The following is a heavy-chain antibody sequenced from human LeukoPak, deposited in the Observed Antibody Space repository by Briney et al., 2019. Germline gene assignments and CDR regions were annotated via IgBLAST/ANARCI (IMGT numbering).Heavy chain of an antibody. J-gene: IGHJ5*02. CDR3: ARSVQAVRSSSDLGWLDP. V-gene: IGHV1-69*13. Sequence: SVKVSCKASGGTFSIYAISWVRQAPGQGLEWMGGIIPIFGTAHYAQKFQGRVTITADESTTTAYMELSSLKSEDTAMYYCARSVQAVRSSSDLGWLDPWGQGTLVTVSS. D-gene: IGHD3-22*01. CDR1: GGTFSIYA. CDR2: IIPIFGTA.